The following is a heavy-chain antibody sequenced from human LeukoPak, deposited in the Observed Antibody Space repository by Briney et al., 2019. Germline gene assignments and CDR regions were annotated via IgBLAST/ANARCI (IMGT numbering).Heavy chain of an antibody. CDR1: GSSISNYF. CDR2: IYYSGST. CDR3: ARARGRYEPFDY. V-gene: IGHV4-59*01. D-gene: IGHD1-26*01. Sequence: SETLSLTCTVSGSSISNYFWSWIRQPPGKGLEWIGYIYYSGSTNYNPSLKSRVTISVDTSKNQFSLKLSSVTAADTAVYYCARARGRYEPFDYWGQGTLVTVSS. J-gene: IGHJ4*02.